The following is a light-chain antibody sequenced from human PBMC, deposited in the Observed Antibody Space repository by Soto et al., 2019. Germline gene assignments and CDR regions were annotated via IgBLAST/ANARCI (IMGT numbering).Light chain of an antibody. CDR2: DAS. CDR1: QSVSSY. V-gene: IGKV3-11*01. J-gene: IGKJ1*01. CDR3: QQYNDWPRT. Sequence: EIVLTQSPATLSLSPGERATLSCRASQSVSSYLAWYQQKPGQAPRLLIYDASNRATGIPDRFSGSGSGTEFTLTISSLQSEDFAVYYCQQYNDWPRTFGQGTKEDIK.